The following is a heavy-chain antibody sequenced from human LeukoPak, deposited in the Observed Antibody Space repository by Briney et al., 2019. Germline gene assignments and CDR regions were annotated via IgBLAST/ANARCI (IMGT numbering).Heavy chain of an antibody. CDR1: GYTFTSYG. Sequence: ASVKVSCKAFGYTFTSYGISWVRQAPGQGLEWMGWISAYNGNTNYAQKLQGRVTMTTDTSTSTAYMELRSLRSDDTAVYYCARDPGGIRFLEWLLPFDYWGQGTLVTVSS. D-gene: IGHD3-3*01. J-gene: IGHJ4*02. CDR3: ARDPGGIRFLEWLLPFDY. V-gene: IGHV1-18*01. CDR2: ISAYNGNT.